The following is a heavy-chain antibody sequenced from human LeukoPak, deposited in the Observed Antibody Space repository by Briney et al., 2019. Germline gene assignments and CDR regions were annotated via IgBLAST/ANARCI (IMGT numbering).Heavy chain of an antibody. V-gene: IGHV4-59*11. J-gene: IGHJ5*02. CDR3: ARHGTTGTNLNWFDP. CDR2: INYSGRT. D-gene: IGHD1-1*01. Sequence: PSETLSLTCTVSGGSIGSHYWSWIRQPPGKGLEWIGYINYSGRTNYNPSLKSRVSISIDTSKSQFSLKVSSVTAADTAVYYCARHGTTGTNLNWFDPWGQGTLVTVSS. CDR1: GGSIGSHY.